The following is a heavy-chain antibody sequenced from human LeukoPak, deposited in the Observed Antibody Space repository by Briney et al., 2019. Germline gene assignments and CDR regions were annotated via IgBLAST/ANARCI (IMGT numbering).Heavy chain of an antibody. CDR2: ISASSGRT. J-gene: IGHJ4*02. CDR1: GFTFSSYA. D-gene: IGHD1-26*01. V-gene: IGHV3-23*01. CDR3: AKDKWELTPGVFDY. Sequence: GGSLRLSCAASGFTFSSYAMNWVRQAPGKGLEWVSTISASSGRTYYADSVKGRFTISRDNSKNTLYLQMNSLTGEDTAVYYRAKDKWELTPGVFDYWGQGTLVTVSS.